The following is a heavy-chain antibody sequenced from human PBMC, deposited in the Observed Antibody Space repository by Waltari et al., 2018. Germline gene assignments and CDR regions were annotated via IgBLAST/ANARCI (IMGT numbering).Heavy chain of an antibody. D-gene: IGHD3-3*01. CDR1: GGSISSSSYY. CDR3: ARHSPIRSENWFDP. V-gene: IGHV4-39*01. J-gene: IGHJ5*02. CDR2: IYYSGST. Sequence: QLQLQESGPGLVKPSETLSLTCTVSGGSISSSSYYWGWIRQPPGKGLEWIGSIYYSGSTYYTPSLKSRVTISVDTSKTQFSLKLSSVTAADTAVYYCARHSPIRSENWFDPWGQGTLVTVSS.